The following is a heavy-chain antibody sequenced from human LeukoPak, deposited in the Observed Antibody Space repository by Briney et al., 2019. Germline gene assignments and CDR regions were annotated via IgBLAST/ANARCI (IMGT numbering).Heavy chain of an antibody. V-gene: IGHV1-2*02. CDR1: GYTFTGYF. CDR2: INPNSGGT. Sequence: ASVKVSCKASGYTFTGYFMRWVRQAPGQGLEWMGWINPNSGGTNFAQKFQGRVTMTRDMSTSTVYMELSSLRSEDTAVYYCATGGHVRVYDSSAYYGHYWGQGTLVTVSS. J-gene: IGHJ4*02. CDR3: ATGGHVRVYDSSAYYGHY. D-gene: IGHD3-22*01.